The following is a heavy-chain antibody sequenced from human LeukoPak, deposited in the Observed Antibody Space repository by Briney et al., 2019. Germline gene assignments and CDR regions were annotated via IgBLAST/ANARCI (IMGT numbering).Heavy chain of an antibody. V-gene: IGHV4-59*01. J-gene: IGHJ4*02. Sequence: PSETLSLTCTVSGGSISSDYWSWIRQPPGRGLEWIGHIYYSGSTNYNPSLKSRVTISVDTSKNQFSLKLSSVTAADTAVYYCARDTYGDYPDYWGQGTLVTVSS. CDR2: IYYSGST. CDR1: GGSISSDY. CDR3: ARDTYGDYPDY. D-gene: IGHD4-17*01.